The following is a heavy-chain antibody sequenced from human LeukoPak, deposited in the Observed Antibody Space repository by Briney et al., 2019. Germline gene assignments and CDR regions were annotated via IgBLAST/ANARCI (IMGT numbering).Heavy chain of an antibody. J-gene: IGHJ4*02. CDR2: IYYRGRT. CDR3: SRLTVAGTHFDY. Sequence: PSETLSLTCTVSGGSISSYYWGWIRQPPGKGLEWIGSIYYRGRTYYNPSLKSRVAISVDTSKNQFSLKLSSVTAADTAVYSCSRLTVAGTHFDYWGQGTLVTVSS. V-gene: IGHV4-39*01. CDR1: GGSISSYY. D-gene: IGHD6-19*01.